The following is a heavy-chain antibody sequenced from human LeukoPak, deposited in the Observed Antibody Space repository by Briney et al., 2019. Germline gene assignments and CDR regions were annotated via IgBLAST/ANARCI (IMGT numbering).Heavy chain of an antibody. V-gene: IGHV3-48*01. J-gene: IGHJ4*02. CDR2: ISSSMNTI. Sequence: GGSLRLSSAPAGFTFSSYSIDCVRQAPGKGLEWVSYISSSMNTIYYADSVKGRFTISRANAKNSLYLQMNSLRAEDTAVYYCARGVCSGGSCYLFDYWGQGTLVTVSS. D-gene: IGHD2-15*01. CDR1: GFTFSSYS. CDR3: ARGVCSGGSCYLFDY.